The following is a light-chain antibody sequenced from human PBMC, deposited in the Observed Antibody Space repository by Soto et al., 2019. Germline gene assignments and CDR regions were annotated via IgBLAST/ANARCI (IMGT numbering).Light chain of an antibody. CDR1: QSVSNNY. Sequence: IVLTQSRGTLSLSPGERATLSFRASQSVSNNYLAWYQQKPGQAPRLIIYGASNRATGIPDRLSGSGSGTDFTLTISRLEPEDFAVYYCQQYGSSGTFGQGTKVDIK. V-gene: IGKV3-20*01. CDR2: GAS. J-gene: IGKJ1*01. CDR3: QQYGSSGT.